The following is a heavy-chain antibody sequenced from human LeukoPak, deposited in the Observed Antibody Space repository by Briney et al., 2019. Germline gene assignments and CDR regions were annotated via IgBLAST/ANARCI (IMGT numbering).Heavy chain of an antibody. J-gene: IGHJ4*02. D-gene: IGHD5-18*01. CDR3: VSPGGFSYGYFDY. V-gene: IGHV4-39*01. CDR1: GGSISSSSAY. CDR2: IYYSKNT. Sequence: SETLSLTCTVSGGSISSSSAYWGWIRQPPGKGLEWIGSIYYSKNTYYNPSLKSRVTISADTSKNQFSLTLGSVSATDTAVYYCVSPGGFSYGYFDYWGQGTLVTVSS.